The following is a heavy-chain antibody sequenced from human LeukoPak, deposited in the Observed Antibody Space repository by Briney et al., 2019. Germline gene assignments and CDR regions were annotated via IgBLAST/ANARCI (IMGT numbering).Heavy chain of an antibody. Sequence: GASVKVSCKASGYTFTGYYMHWVRQAPGQGLERMGWINPNSGGTNYAQKFQGRVTMTRNTSISTAYMELSSLRSEDTAVYYCARLNYDFWSGYQNFDYWGQGTLVTVS. CDR2: INPNSGGT. CDR1: GYTFTGYY. CDR3: ARLNYDFWSGYQNFDY. J-gene: IGHJ4*02. D-gene: IGHD3-3*01. V-gene: IGHV1-2*02.